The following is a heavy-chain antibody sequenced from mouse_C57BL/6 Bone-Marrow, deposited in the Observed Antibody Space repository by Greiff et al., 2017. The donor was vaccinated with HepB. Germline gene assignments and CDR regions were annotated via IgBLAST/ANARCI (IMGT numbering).Heavy chain of an antibody. V-gene: IGHV1-82*01. CDR2: IYPGDGDT. Sequence: VQLVESGPELVKPGASVKISCKASGYAFSSSWMNWVKQRPGKGLEWIGRIYPGDGDTNYNGKFKGKATLTADKSSSTAYMQLSSLTSEDSAVYFCAIYYYGSSSCYYFDYWGQGTTLTVSS. D-gene: IGHD1-1*01. J-gene: IGHJ2*01. CDR1: GYAFSSSW. CDR3: AIYYYGSSSCYYFDY.